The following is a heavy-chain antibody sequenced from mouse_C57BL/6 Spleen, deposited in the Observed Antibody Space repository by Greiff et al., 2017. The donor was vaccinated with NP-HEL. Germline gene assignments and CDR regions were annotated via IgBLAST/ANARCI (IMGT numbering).Heavy chain of an antibody. Sequence: QVQLQQPGAELVKPGASVKMSCKASGYTFTSYWITWVKQRPGQGLEWIGDIYPGSGSTNYNETFKSKATLTVDTSSSTAYMQLSSLTSEDSAVYYCARGRFGSWYCDVGGTGTTVTVSS. D-gene: IGHD1-3*01. CDR3: ARGRFGSWYCDV. CDR2: IYPGSGST. CDR1: GYTFTSYW. V-gene: IGHV1-55*01. J-gene: IGHJ1*03.